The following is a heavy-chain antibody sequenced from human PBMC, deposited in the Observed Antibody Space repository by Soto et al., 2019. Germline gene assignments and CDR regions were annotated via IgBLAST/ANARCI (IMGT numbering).Heavy chain of an antibody. Sequence: PSETLSLTCAVSGGSISSPTWWSWVRQPPGKGLEWIGESSHSGSTNYNPSLKSRATISLDKSKNQFSLKLSSVTAADTAVYYCAGLGTTVSSFDYWGQGTLVTVSS. CDR2: SSHSGST. D-gene: IGHD4-4*01. CDR3: AGLGTTVSSFDY. CDR1: GGSISSPTW. V-gene: IGHV4-4*02. J-gene: IGHJ4*02.